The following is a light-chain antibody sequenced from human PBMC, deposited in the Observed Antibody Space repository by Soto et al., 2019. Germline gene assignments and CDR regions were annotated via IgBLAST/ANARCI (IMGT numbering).Light chain of an antibody. CDR3: QQFNNYLPYT. V-gene: IGKV1D-13*01. Sequence: AIQLTQSPSSLSASVGDRVTITCRASQGISSALAWYQQKPGKAPKLLIYDASSLESGVPSRFSGSGSGTDFTLTISSLQSEDFATYYCQQFNNYLPYTFGQGTKLEIK. CDR2: DAS. J-gene: IGKJ2*01. CDR1: QGISSA.